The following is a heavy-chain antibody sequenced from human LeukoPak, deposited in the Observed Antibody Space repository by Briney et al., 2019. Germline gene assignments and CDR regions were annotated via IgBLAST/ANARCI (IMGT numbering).Heavy chain of an antibody. V-gene: IGHV3-48*02. CDR3: ARDGGLVGASGAFDY. Sequence: GGSLRLSCAASGFTFSSYSMKWVRQAPGKGREGVAYISSSSRTIYYADSVKGRFTISRDNAKNSMYLQMNSLRDEDTAVYYCARDGGLVGASGAFDYWGQGTLVTVSS. J-gene: IGHJ4*02. D-gene: IGHD1-26*01. CDR1: GFTFSSYS. CDR2: ISSSSRTI.